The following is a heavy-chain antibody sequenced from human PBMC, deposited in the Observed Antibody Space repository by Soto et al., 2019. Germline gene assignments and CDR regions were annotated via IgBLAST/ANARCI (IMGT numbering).Heavy chain of an antibody. CDR1: GFGFSLYG. Sequence: GGCLRLSCAAGGFGFSLYGMQGVRQAPGKGLEWVAVIWYDGSNKYYADSVKGRFTISRDNSKNTLYLQMNSLRAEDTAVYYCARSPYTTGYHYGMDVWGQGTPVTVSS. CDR2: IWYDGSNK. V-gene: IGHV3-33*01. CDR3: ARSPYTTGYHYGMDV. J-gene: IGHJ6*02. D-gene: IGHD3-9*01.